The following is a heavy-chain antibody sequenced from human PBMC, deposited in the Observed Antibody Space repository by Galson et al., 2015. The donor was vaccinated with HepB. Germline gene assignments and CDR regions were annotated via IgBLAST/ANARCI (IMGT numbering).Heavy chain of an antibody. V-gene: IGHV1-69*13. J-gene: IGHJ5*02. CDR2: INPMSDTS. CDR1: GGTFSSYA. Sequence: SVKVSCKASGGTFSSYAISWVRQAPGQGLEWMGGINPMSDTSDYAQKFRGRVTFTADESTTTAYMDLSSLTSDDTAMYYCARWNCSSTGCYWFDPWGQGTLVTVSS. D-gene: IGHD2-2*01. CDR3: ARWNCSSTGCYWFDP.